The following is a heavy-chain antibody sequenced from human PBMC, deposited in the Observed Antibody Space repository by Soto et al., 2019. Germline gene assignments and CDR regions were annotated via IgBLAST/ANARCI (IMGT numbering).Heavy chain of an antibody. CDR1: GGSITNYY. CDR2: IFHTGTT. D-gene: IGHD3-22*01. Sequence: QVQLQESGPGLVKPSETLSLTCTVSGGSITNYYYSWIRQPPGKGLEWIGYIFHTGTTSYNPSLKSRVTLSVDTSQSQFSLKLNSVTAADTAVYYCTTEAYDNSGSLALDIWGPGTLVTVS. J-gene: IGHJ3*02. V-gene: IGHV4-59*08. CDR3: TTEAYDNSGSLALDI.